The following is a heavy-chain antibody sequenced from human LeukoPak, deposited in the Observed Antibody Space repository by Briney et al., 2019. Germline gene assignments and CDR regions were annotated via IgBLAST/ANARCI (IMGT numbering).Heavy chain of an antibody. CDR2: VYPGGSDI. J-gene: IGHJ4*02. V-gene: IGHV5-51*01. D-gene: IGHD1-26*01. CDR3: ARFGVGATTEFDY. CDR1: GYSFTINW. Sequence: GESLKISCKASGYSFTINWIAWVRQMPGQGLEWMGIVYPGGSDIHYSPPFQGQITISVDKTINTAYLQWGSLKASDTAMYYCARFGVGATTEFDYWGQGTLVTVSS.